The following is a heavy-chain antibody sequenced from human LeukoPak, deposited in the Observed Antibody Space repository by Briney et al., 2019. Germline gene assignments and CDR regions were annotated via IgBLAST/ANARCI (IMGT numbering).Heavy chain of an antibody. Sequence: ASVKVSCKESGYTFTSYYIHWVRQAPGQGLEWMGIISPSGGSTSYAQKFQGRVTMTRDTSTSTVYMELRSLRSEDTAVYYCARTYGDYPNYYFDYWGQGTLVTVSS. CDR2: ISPSGGST. V-gene: IGHV1-46*01. J-gene: IGHJ4*02. CDR1: GYTFTSYY. CDR3: ARTYGDYPNYYFDY. D-gene: IGHD4-17*01.